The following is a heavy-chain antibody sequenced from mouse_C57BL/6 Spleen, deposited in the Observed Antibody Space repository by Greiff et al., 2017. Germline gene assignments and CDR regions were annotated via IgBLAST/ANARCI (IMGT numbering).Heavy chain of an antibody. J-gene: IGHJ2*01. Sequence: QVQLQQSGAELVMPGASVKLSCKASGYTFTSYWMHWVKQRPGQGLEWIGEIDPSDSYTNYNQKFKGKSTLTVDKSSSTAYMQLSSLTSEDSAVYYCASAPLYGSPYFDYWGQGTTLTVSS. CDR3: ASAPLYGSPYFDY. V-gene: IGHV1-69*01. CDR1: GYTFTSYW. CDR2: IDPSDSYT. D-gene: IGHD1-1*01.